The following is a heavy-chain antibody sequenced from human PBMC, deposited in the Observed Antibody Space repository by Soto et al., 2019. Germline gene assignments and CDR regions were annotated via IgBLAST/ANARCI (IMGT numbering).Heavy chain of an antibody. V-gene: IGHV3-23*01. CDR2: ISGSGSST. CDR1: GFTFSSYA. J-gene: IGHJ4*02. D-gene: IGHD6-19*01. CDR3: ASRSSGWYFDY. Sequence: EVQQLESGGGLVQPGGSLRLSCAASGFTFSSYAMNWVRQAPGKGLEWVSVISGSGSSTYYADSVKGRFTISRDNSKNTLYLQMNSLRAEDTAVYYCASRSSGWYFDYWGQGTLVTVSS.